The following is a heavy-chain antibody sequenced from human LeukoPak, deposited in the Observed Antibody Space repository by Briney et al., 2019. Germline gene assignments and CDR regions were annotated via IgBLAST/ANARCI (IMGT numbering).Heavy chain of an antibody. CDR2: ISGSGGST. D-gene: IGHD1-26*01. CDR3: AKRGAEVGTTVAPGDY. J-gene: IGHJ4*02. Sequence: GGSLRLSCAASGFTFSSYAMSWVRQAPGKGLEWVSAISGSGGSTYYADSVKGRFTISRDNSKNTLYLQMNSLRAEDTAVYYCAKRGAEVGTTVAPGDYWGQGTLLTVSS. CDR1: GFTFSSYA. V-gene: IGHV3-23*01.